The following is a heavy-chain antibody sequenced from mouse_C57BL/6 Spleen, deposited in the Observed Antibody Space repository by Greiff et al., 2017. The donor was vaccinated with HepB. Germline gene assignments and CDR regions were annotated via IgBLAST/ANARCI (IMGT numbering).Heavy chain of an antibody. V-gene: IGHV2-2*01. CDR1: GFSLTSYG. Sequence: VQGVESGPGLVQPSQSLSITCTVSGFSLTSYGVHWVRQSPGKGLEWLGVIWSGGSTDYNAAFIYRLSISKDNAKSQVFFKMNSLQADDTAIYYCARNWGGGYCFDYWGQGTTLTVSS. D-gene: IGHD1-1*02. CDR3: ARNWGGGYCFDY. J-gene: IGHJ2*01. CDR2: IWSGGST.